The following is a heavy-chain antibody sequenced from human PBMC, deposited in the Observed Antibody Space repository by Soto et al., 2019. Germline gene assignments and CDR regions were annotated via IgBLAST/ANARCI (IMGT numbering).Heavy chain of an antibody. CDR3: AKPGSGSYYNDWFDP. V-gene: IGHV3-11*01. D-gene: IGHD3-10*01. CDR2: ISSSGSTI. CDR1: GFTFGDYY. Sequence: LRLSCAASGFTFGDYYMSWIRQAPGKGLDWVSYISSSGSTIYYADSVKGRFTISRDNAKNSLYLQMNSLRAEDTAVYYCAKPGSGSYYNDWFDPWGQGTLVTVSS. J-gene: IGHJ5*02.